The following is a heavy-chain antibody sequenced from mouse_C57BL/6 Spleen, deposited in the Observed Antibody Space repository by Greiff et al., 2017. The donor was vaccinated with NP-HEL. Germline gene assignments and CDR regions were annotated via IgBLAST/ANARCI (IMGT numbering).Heavy chain of an antibody. V-gene: IGHV14-4*01. CDR3: TTSGAQATNAMDY. D-gene: IGHD3-2*02. J-gene: IGHJ4*01. CDR1: GFNIKDDY. Sequence: EVQLQQSGAELVRPGASVKLSCTASGFNIKDDYMHWVKQRPEQGLEWIGWIDPENGDTEYASKFQGKATITEDTSSHTAYLQLSSLTSEDTAVYYCTTSGAQATNAMDYWGQGTSVTVSS. CDR2: IDPENGDT.